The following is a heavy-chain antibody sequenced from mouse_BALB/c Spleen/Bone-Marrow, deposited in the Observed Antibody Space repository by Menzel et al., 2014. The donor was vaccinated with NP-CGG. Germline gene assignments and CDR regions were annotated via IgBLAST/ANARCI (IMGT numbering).Heavy chain of an antibody. J-gene: IGHJ4*01. CDR2: IRLKSNNYAT. CDR3: TGRGRGYAMDY. CDR1: GFTFSNYW. Sequence: EVKLQESGGGLVQPGGSMKLSCVASGFTFSNYWMNWVRQSPEKGLEWVAEIRLKSNNYATHYAESVKGRFTISRDDSKSSVYLQMNNLRAEGTGIYYCTGRGRGYAMDYWGQGTSVTVSS. V-gene: IGHV6-6*02.